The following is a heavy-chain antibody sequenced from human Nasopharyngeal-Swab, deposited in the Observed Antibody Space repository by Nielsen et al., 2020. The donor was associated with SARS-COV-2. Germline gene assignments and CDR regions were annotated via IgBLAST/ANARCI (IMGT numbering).Heavy chain of an antibody. V-gene: IGHV1-46*01. CDR1: GYTFTSYY. J-gene: IGHJ6*02. D-gene: IGHD6-19*01. Sequence: ASVKVSCKASGYTFTSYYMHWVRQAPGQGLEWMGIINPSGGSTSYAQKFQGRVTMTGDTSTSTVYMELSSLRSEDTAVYYCARDPTLAVETETTYYYYGMDVWGQGTTVTVSS. CDR3: ARDPTLAVETETTYYYYGMDV. CDR2: INPSGGST.